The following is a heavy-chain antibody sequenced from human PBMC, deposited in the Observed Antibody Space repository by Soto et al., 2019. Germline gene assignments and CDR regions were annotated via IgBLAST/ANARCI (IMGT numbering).Heavy chain of an antibody. CDR3: ARYYGDSTHAFDI. CDR2: IYSGGST. Sequence: PGGSLRLSCAASGFTFSNNWMHWVRQAPGKGPEWVSVIYSGGSTYYADSVKGRFTISRDNSKNTLYLQMNSLRAEDTAVYYCARYYGDSTHAFDIWGQGTMVTVSS. D-gene: IGHD4-17*01. J-gene: IGHJ3*02. CDR1: GFTFSNNW. V-gene: IGHV3-66*01.